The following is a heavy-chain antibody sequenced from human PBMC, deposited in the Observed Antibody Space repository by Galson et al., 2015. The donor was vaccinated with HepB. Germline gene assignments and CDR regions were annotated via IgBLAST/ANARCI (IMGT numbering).Heavy chain of an antibody. D-gene: IGHD2-15*01. Sequence: QSGAEVTKPGESLKISFKGSGCSFTSYWIGWVRQMPGKGLEWMGIIYPGDSDTRYSPSFQGQVTISADKSISTAYLQWSSLKASDTAMYYCARVVAANVPPFDNWGQGTMVTVSS. CDR3: ARVVAANVPPFDN. CDR2: IYPGDSDT. CDR1: GCSFTSYW. J-gene: IGHJ3*02. V-gene: IGHV5-51*01.